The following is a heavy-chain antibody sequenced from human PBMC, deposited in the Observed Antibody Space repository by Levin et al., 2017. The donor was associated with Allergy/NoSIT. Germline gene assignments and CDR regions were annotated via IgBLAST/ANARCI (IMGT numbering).Heavy chain of an antibody. CDR2: IKQDESVR. V-gene: IGHV3-7*01. CDR1: GFTFSSYW. J-gene: IGHJ3*01. Sequence: PGGSLRLSCAASGFTFSSYWMTWVRQAPGKGLEWVANIKQDESVRYYVDSVRGRFTISRDNAKNSLYLQMNSLRAEDTALYYCARQYCSRSNCYTDAFDLWGQGTMVTVSS. D-gene: IGHD2-2*02. CDR3: ARQYCSRSNCYTDAFDL.